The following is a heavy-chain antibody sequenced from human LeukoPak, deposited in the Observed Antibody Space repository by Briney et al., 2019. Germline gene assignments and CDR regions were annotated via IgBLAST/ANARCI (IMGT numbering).Heavy chain of an antibody. Sequence: SETVSLTCTVSGGSISSSSYYWGWIRQPPGKGLEWIGTIYYSGSTYYNPSLRSRVAISVDTSKIQFSLKLSSVTAADTAVYYCAGEIPYSSSWYSPFGYFQHWGQGTLVTVSS. CDR2: IYYSGST. V-gene: IGHV4-39*07. J-gene: IGHJ1*01. D-gene: IGHD6-13*01. CDR3: AGEIPYSSSWYSPFGYFQH. CDR1: GGSISSSSYY.